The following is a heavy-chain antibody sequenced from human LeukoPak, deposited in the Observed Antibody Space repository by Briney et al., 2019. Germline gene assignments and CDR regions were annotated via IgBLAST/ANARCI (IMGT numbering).Heavy chain of an antibody. Sequence: GRSLRLSCAASGFTFSYYGMQWVRQAPGKGLEWVSSISSSSSYIYYADSVKGRFTISRDNAKNSLYLQMNSLRAEDTAVYYCARSPYYYDSSGHPLWGQGTLVTVSS. CDR3: ARSPYYYDSSGHPL. J-gene: IGHJ4*02. V-gene: IGHV3-21*01. CDR2: ISSSSSYI. D-gene: IGHD3-22*01. CDR1: GFTFSYYG.